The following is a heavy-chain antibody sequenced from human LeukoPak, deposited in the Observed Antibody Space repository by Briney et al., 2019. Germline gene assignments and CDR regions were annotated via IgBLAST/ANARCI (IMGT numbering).Heavy chain of an antibody. CDR1: GFTSSAFW. CDR3: AKVALQWLAPIDY. J-gene: IGHJ4*02. D-gene: IGHD6-19*01. CDR2: ISGSGGST. Sequence: GGSLRLSCVASGFTSSAFWMSWVRQAPGKGLEWVSAISGSGGSTYYADSVKGRFTISRDNSKNTLYLQMNSLRAEDTAVYYCAKVALQWLAPIDYWGQGTLVTVSS. V-gene: IGHV3-23*01.